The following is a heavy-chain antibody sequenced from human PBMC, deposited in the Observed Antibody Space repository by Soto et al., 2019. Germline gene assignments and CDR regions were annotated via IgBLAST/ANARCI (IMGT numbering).Heavy chain of an antibody. J-gene: IGHJ4*02. Sequence: VGSVRLSCAVFGFTFNSRSSHGMSWVRQAPGKGPEWVSTISSDGANKHYAESVKGRFTISKDTSRNTVDLHMNSLGAEDTAMHFCVSWVSQHFDYWGQGILVTVS. CDR2: ISSDGANK. CDR3: VSWVSQHFDY. D-gene: IGHD2-8*01. CDR1: GFTFNSRSSHG. V-gene: IGHV3-23*01.